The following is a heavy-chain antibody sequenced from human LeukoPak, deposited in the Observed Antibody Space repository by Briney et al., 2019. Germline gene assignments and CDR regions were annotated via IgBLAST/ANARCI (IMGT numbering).Heavy chain of an antibody. V-gene: IGHV5-51*01. CDR3: ARHVPGYDILTGNTNYYMDV. J-gene: IGHJ6*03. D-gene: IGHD3-9*01. Sequence: LGESLKISCEGSGYIFTSYWIGWVRQVPGKGLEWMGIIYLGDSDTRYSPSFQGQVTISADKSINTAYLQWSSLKASDTAMYYCARHVPGYDILTGNTNYYMDVWGKGTTVTISS. CDR2: IYLGDSDT. CDR1: GYIFTSYW.